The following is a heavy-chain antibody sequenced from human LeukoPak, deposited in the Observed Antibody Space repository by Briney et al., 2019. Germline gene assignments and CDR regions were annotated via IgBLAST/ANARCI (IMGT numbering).Heavy chain of an antibody. CDR3: ARDRLAEMATITVLDY. Sequence: ASVKVSCKASGYTFTSYYMHWVRQAPGQGLEWMGIINPSGGSTSYAQKFQGRVTMTRDTSTSTVYMELNSLRAEDTAVYYCARDRLAEMATITVLDYWGQGTLVIVSS. V-gene: IGHV1-46*01. CDR1: GYTFTSYY. CDR2: INPSGGST. D-gene: IGHD5-24*01. J-gene: IGHJ4*02.